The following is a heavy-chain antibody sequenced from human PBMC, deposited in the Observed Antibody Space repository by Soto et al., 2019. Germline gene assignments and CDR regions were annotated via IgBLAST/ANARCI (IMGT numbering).Heavy chain of an antibody. V-gene: IGHV4-59*08. Sequence: SETLSLTCTVSGGSISSYYWSWIRQPPGKGLEWIGYIYYSGSTNYNPSLKSRVTISVDTSKNQFSLKLSSVTAADTAVYYCARQGAYVFVYYYYMDVWGKGTTVTVSS. CDR3: ARQGAYVFVYYYYMDV. J-gene: IGHJ6*03. CDR1: GGSISSYY. D-gene: IGHD3-16*01. CDR2: IYYSGST.